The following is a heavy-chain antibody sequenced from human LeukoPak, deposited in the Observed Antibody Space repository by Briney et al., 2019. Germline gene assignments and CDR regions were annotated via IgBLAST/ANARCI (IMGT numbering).Heavy chain of an antibody. CDR1: GFPFNSYS. CDR3: AREYYGFDY. V-gene: IGHV3-21*01. D-gene: IGHD3-10*01. CDR2: ISTTSGYI. J-gene: IGHJ4*02. Sequence: PGGSLRLSCAASGFPFNSYSMNWVRPAPGKGLEWVSSISTTSGYIYYSDSVKGRFTISRDNAKNSLYLQMNSLRAEDTAVYYCAREYYGFDYWGQGTLVTVSS.